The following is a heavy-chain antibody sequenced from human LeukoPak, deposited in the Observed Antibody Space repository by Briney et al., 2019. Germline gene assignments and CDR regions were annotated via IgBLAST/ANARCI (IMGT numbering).Heavy chain of an antibody. CDR3: AKGFVVVVSATQSSWFDP. Sequence: GGSLRLSCAASGFTFSSYGMSWVRQAPGKGLEWGSAISGSGGNKYYPDSVKGRLTISRDNSKNTLYLQMNSLRAEDTAVYYCAKGFVVVVSATQSSWFDPWGQGTLVTVSS. V-gene: IGHV3-23*01. CDR1: GFTFSSYG. CDR2: ISGSGGNK. J-gene: IGHJ5*02. D-gene: IGHD2-15*01.